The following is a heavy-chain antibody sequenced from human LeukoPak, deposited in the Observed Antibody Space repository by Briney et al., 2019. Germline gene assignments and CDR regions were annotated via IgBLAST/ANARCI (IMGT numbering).Heavy chain of an antibody. CDR2: ISGSGNTM. CDR1: GFTFITYD. J-gene: IGHJ4*02. Sequence: GGSLRLSCAASGFTFITYDLNWVRQAPGKGLEWVSSISGSGNTMYYADSVKGRFTISRDNAKNSVYLQMTSLRAEDTAVYFCARDDLLSGYNFGYWGQGTLVTVSS. D-gene: IGHD3-9*01. CDR3: ARDDLLSGYNFGY. V-gene: IGHV3-48*03.